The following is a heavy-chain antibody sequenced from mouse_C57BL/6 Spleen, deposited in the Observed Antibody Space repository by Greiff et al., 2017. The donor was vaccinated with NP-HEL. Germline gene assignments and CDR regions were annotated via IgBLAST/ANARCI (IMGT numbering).Heavy chain of an antibody. D-gene: IGHD1-1*01. CDR3: ASYYGSSYGYFDV. V-gene: IGHV1-55*01. J-gene: IGHJ1*03. Sequence: VQLQQPGAELVKPGASVKMSCKASGYTFTSYWITWVKQRPGQGLEWIGDIYPGSGSTNYNEKFKSKATLTVDTSSSTAYRQLSSLTSEDSAVYYCASYYGSSYGYFDVWGTGTTVTVSS. CDR1: GYTFTSYW. CDR2: IYPGSGST.